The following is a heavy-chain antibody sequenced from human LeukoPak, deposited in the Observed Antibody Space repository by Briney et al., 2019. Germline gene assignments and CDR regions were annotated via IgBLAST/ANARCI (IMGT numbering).Heavy chain of an antibody. CDR1: ELTSSTSW. J-gene: IGHJ4*02. CDR2: TKQDGSEK. CDR3: VRDGVGAPPFDY. V-gene: IGHV3-7*01. Sequence: PGGSLRLSCAASELTSSTSWMSWVRQAPGKGLEWVAQTKQDGSEKYYVDSVKGRFTTSRDKNSLFLQMNSVRAEDTAVYYCVRDGVGAPPFDYWARESWSPSPQ. D-gene: IGHD1-26*01.